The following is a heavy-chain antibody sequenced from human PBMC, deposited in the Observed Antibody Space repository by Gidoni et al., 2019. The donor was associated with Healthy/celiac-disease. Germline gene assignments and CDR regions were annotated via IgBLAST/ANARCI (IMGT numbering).Heavy chain of an antibody. D-gene: IGHD1-7*01. J-gene: IGHJ6*02. CDR2: ISSSGSTI. CDR3: AREPRITGTTRRHYYYGMDV. Sequence: QVQLVESGGGLVTPGGSLRRSCAASGFTFSDYYMSWIRQAPGKGLELVSYISSSGSTIYYAVSVKGRFTSARDNAKNSLYLQMNSLRAEDTAVYYCAREPRITGTTRRHYYYGMDVWGQGTTVTVSS. CDR1: GFTFSDYY. V-gene: IGHV3-11*01.